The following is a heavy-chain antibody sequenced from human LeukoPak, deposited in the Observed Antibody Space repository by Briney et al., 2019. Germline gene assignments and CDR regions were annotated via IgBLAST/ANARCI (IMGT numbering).Heavy chain of an antibody. Sequence: GGSLRLSCVASGFTFSDNCMSWVRQAPGKGLEWVSVIYSDGDTYFSESVKGRFTISRDNSKNTLYLQMNSLRAEDTAVYYCARERIYFGSGRDLTDARLFYYYGMDVWGQGTTVTVSS. V-gene: IGHV3-53*01. D-gene: IGHD3-10*01. CDR1: GFTFSDNC. CDR2: IYSDGDT. J-gene: IGHJ6*02. CDR3: ARERIYFGSGRDLTDARLFYYYGMDV.